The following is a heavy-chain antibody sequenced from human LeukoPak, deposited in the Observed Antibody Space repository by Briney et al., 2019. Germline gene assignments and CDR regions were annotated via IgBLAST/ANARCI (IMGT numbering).Heavy chain of an antibody. Sequence: ASVKVSCKASGYTFTSYGISWVRQAPGQGPEWMGWISAYNGNTNYAQKLQGRVTMTTDTSTSTAYMELRSLRSDDTAVYYCAREHYYDSSGYYHLSNLLAFDIWGQGTMVTVSS. J-gene: IGHJ3*02. CDR1: GYTFTSYG. CDR3: AREHYYDSSGYYHLSNLLAFDI. D-gene: IGHD3-22*01. CDR2: ISAYNGNT. V-gene: IGHV1-18*01.